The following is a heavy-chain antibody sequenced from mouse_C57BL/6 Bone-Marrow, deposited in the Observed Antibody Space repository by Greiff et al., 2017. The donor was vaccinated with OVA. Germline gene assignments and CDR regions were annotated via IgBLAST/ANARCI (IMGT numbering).Heavy chain of an antibody. CDR2: IDPSDSET. Sequence: VQLQESGAELVRPGSSVKLSCKASGYTFTSYWMHWVKQRPIQGLEWIGNIDPSDSETHYNQKFKDKATLTVDKSSSTAYMQLSSLTSEDSAVYYCARRGDGYPYAMDYWGQGTSVTVSS. CDR3: ARRGDGYPYAMDY. D-gene: IGHD2-3*01. V-gene: IGHV1-52*01. CDR1: GYTFTSYW. J-gene: IGHJ4*01.